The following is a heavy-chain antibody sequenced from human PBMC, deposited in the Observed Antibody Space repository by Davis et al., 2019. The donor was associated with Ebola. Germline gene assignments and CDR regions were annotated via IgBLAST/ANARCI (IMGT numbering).Heavy chain of an antibody. Sequence: GESLKISCAASGFTFSSYGMHWVRQAPGKGLEWVANIKQDGSEKYYVDSVKGRFTISRDNAKNSLYLQMNSLRAEDTAVYYCAKRAVVASYNWFDPWGQGTLVTVSS. CDR2: IKQDGSEK. V-gene: IGHV3-7*01. CDR1: GFTFSSYG. CDR3: AKRAVVASYNWFDP. J-gene: IGHJ5*02. D-gene: IGHD3-22*01.